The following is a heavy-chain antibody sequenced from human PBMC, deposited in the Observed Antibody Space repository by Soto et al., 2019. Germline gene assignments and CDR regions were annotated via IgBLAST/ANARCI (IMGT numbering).Heavy chain of an antibody. Sequence: PSETLSLTCTVSGGSISSYYWSWIRQPPGKGLEWIGYIYYSGSTNYNPSLKSRVTISVDTSKNQFSLKLNSMTATDTAVYYCARQNYGSGSTYFDYGGQGTLVTVSS. CDR2: IYYSGST. V-gene: IGHV4-59*08. CDR1: GGSISSYY. D-gene: IGHD3-10*01. CDR3: ARQNYGSGSTYFDY. J-gene: IGHJ4*02.